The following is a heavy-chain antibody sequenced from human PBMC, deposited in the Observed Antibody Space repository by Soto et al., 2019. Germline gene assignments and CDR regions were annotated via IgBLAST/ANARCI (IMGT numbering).Heavy chain of an antibody. V-gene: IGHV1-46*03. D-gene: IGHD3-9*01. CDR1: GYTFTNYY. Sequence: GASVKVSCKASGYTFTNYYMHWVRQAPGQGLEWIGIINPSGGSTSYAQNFEGRVTMTRDTSTSTVYMELSSLRSEDTAVYYCARVTVNNVLAGPFDYWGQGTLVTVSS. J-gene: IGHJ4*02. CDR3: ARVTVNNVLAGPFDY. CDR2: INPSGGST.